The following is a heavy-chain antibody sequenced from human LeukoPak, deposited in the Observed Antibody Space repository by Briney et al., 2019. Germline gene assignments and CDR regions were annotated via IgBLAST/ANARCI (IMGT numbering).Heavy chain of an antibody. J-gene: IGHJ3*01. Sequence: GGSLRLSCAASGFTFDDYAMHWVRQAPGKGLEWVSFISGDGGSTYYAYSVKGRFTISRDNSKNSLYLQMNSLRTEDTALYYCAKDTGFLSGSSPWGQGTMVTVSS. CDR2: ISGDGGST. CDR1: GFTFDDYA. D-gene: IGHD1-26*01. V-gene: IGHV3-43*02. CDR3: AKDTGFLSGSSP.